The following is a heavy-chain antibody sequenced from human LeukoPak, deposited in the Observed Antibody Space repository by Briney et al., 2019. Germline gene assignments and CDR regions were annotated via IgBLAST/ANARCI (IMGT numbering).Heavy chain of an antibody. V-gene: IGHV3-30*04. CDR2: ISYDGSNK. CDR1: GFTFSSYA. D-gene: IGHD3-3*01. CDR3: ARDSTQFWSGYYGY. J-gene: IGHJ4*02. Sequence: GGSLRLSCAASGFTFSSYAMHWVRQAPGKGLEWVAVISYDGSNKYYADSVKGRFTISRDNSKNTLYLQMNSLRAEDTAVYYCARDSTQFWSGYYGYWGQGTLVTISS.